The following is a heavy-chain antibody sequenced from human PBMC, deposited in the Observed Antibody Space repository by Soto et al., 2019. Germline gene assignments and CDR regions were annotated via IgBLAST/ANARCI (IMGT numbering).Heavy chain of an antibody. J-gene: IGHJ4*02. CDR3: AKFFVAGTRGYFDS. CDR2: ITSGDNA. Sequence: GGSLRLSCAASGFTFSSFNMNWVRQAPGKGLEWVSSITSGDNAYYADSVKSRFTISRDRSKSLYLQMKSLRAEDTAIYYCAKFFVAGTRGYFDSWGQGTLVTVSS. D-gene: IGHD6-19*01. CDR1: GFTFSSFN. V-gene: IGHV3-23*01.